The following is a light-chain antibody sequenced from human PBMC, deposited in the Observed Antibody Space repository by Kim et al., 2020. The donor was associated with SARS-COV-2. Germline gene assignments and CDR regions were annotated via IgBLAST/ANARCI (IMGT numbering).Light chain of an antibody. CDR3: QQYGSSPRT. CDR2: GAS. J-gene: IGKJ1*01. Sequence: TPGERATLSCRASQSISSNYLAWYQQKPGQAPRLLIYGASSRATGIPDRFSGSGSGTDFTLTLSRLEPEDFAVYYCQQYGSSPRTFGQGTKVDIK. V-gene: IGKV3-20*01. CDR1: QSISSNY.